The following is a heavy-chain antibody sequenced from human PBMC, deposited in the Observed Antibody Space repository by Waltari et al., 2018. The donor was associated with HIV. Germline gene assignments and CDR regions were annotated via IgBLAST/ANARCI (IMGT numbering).Heavy chain of an antibody. D-gene: IGHD2-8*01. Sequence: QEDLVQSGAEVKKLGASVKVSCKAIGYTFSSYDINWVRQAAGQGLEWVGWRNPNSGNAGYAQKFQGRVTMTRNSSTSTAYMELSGLTSEDTAVYYCASRTKGYCHSGLCLNIDVWGQGTTVTVSS. CDR2: RNPNSGNA. CDR1: GYTFSSYD. J-gene: IGHJ6*02. CDR3: ASRTKGYCHSGLCLNIDV. V-gene: IGHV1-8*02.